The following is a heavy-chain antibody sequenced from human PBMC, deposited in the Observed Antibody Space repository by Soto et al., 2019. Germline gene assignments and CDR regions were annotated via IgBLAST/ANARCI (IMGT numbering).Heavy chain of an antibody. V-gene: IGHV3-21*01. Sequence: VRQAPGKGLEWVSSIGRRSDIYYADSVKGRFTISRDNAKNSVSLQMNSLRDEDTAVYYCAREETAWPLAYGLDVWGQGTTVTVSS. D-gene: IGHD2-21*02. CDR2: IGRRSDI. CDR3: AREETAWPLAYGLDV. J-gene: IGHJ6*02.